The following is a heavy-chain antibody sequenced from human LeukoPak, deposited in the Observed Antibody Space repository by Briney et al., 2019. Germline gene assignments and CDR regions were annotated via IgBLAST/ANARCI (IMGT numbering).Heavy chain of an antibody. V-gene: IGHV1-2*02. Sequence: ASVKVSCKASGYTFTGYYMHWVRQAPGQGLEWMGWINPNSGGTNYAQKLQGRVTMTRDTSISTAYMELSRLRSDDTAVYYCASWHRKIAAAGLLNWDYGMDVWGQGTTVTVSS. CDR1: GYTFTGYY. J-gene: IGHJ6*02. D-gene: IGHD6-13*01. CDR3: ASWHRKIAAAGLLNWDYGMDV. CDR2: INPNSGGT.